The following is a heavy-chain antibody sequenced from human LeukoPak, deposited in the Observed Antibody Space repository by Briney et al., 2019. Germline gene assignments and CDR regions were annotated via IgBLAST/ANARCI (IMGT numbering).Heavy chain of an antibody. D-gene: IGHD1-26*01. Sequence: TGGSLRLSCAASGFTFSSYAMHWVRRAPGKGLEWVAVISYDGSNKYYADSVKGRFTISRGNSKNTLYLQMNSLRAEDTAVYYCARDNPMYSVEQLPTFDYWGQGTLVTVSS. CDR1: GFTFSSYA. V-gene: IGHV3-30-3*01. CDR2: ISYDGSNK. CDR3: ARDNPMYSVEQLPTFDY. J-gene: IGHJ4*02.